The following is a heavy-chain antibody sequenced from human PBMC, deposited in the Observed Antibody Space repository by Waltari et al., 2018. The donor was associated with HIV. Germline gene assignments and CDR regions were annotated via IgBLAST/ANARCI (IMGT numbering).Heavy chain of an antibody. J-gene: IGHJ4*02. Sequence: EVQLLESGGGLAQPGGSLIVSCAASGFPFNHYGLTWGRQTPGKGLRWSSYIGPSATTIYYADSVKGRFTTSRDNANNSLYLQMSGLRPEDAGVYFCARDTKVAGGQVLRPRYFVYWGQGTPVSVSS. CDR2: IGPSATTI. CDR3: ARDTKVAGGQVLRPRYFVY. V-gene: IGHV3-48*01. CDR1: GFPFNHYG. D-gene: IGHD1-1*01.